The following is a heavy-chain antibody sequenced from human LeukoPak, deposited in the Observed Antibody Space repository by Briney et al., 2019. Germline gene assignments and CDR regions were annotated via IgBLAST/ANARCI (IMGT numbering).Heavy chain of an antibody. V-gene: IGHV4-59*01. D-gene: IGHD2-21*02. CDR1: GPSITSYY. CDR2: DHHSGTT. J-gene: IGHJ3*02. CDR3: ARWGESGDSVVHAFDI. Sequence: PSETLSLTCTVSGPSITSYYWNCMRQSPGECLEWIGYDHHSGTTNYNPSLVSRGTISVDTSKNQFSLKLRSVSAADTAIYYCARWGESGDSVVHAFDIWGRGTMVTVSS.